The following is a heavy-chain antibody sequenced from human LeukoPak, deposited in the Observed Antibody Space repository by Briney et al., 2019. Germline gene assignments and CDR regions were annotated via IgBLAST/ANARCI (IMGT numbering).Heavy chain of an antibody. Sequence: PGGSLRLSCAASGFTFSIYGMYWVRQAPGKGLEWVAVISYDGSNKWYADSVKGRFTISRDNSKNTLYLQMNSLRAEDTAVYYCARDYYGSGSYYSAEYFQHWGQGTLVTVSS. J-gene: IGHJ1*01. CDR1: GFTFSIYG. CDR3: ARDYYGSGSYYSAEYFQH. V-gene: IGHV3-30*03. CDR2: ISYDGSNK. D-gene: IGHD3-10*01.